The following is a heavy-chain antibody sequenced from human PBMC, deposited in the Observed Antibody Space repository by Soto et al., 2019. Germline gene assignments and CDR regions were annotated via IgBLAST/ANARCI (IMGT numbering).Heavy chain of an antibody. V-gene: IGHV3-64*04. CDR3: ARGGPQGITIFGVAEDY. D-gene: IGHD3-3*01. CDR2: ISGDGGST. CDR1: GFTFSSYA. Sequence: PGGSLRLSCAASGFTFSSYAMHWVRQAPGKGLEWVAVISGDGGSTYYADSVKGRFTISRDNSKNTLYLQMNSLRAEDTAVYYCARGGPQGITIFGVAEDYWGQGTLVTVSS. J-gene: IGHJ4*02.